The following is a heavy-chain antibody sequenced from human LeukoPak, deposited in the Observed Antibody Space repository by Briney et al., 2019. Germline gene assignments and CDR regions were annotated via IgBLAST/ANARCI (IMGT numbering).Heavy chain of an antibody. CDR1: GFTFSSHG. CDR2: IWYDGSNK. Sequence: PGGSLGLSCAASGFTFSSHGMRWVRQAPGKGLEWVAVIWYDGSNKYYADSVKGRFTISRDNSENTLYLQMNSLRAEDTAVYYCARFSGSYWDYWGQGTLVTVSS. V-gene: IGHV3-33*01. CDR3: ARFSGSYWDY. D-gene: IGHD3-10*01. J-gene: IGHJ4*02.